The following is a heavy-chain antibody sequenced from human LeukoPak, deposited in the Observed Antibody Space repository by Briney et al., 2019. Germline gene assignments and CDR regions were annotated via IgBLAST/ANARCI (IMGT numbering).Heavy chain of an antibody. CDR3: ARMGEVIRYFDWLLSPSSFDY. J-gene: IGHJ4*02. V-gene: IGHV3-21*04. D-gene: IGHD3-9*01. Sequence: GGSLRLSCAASGFTFSSYSMNWVRQAPGKGLEWVSSISTSSIYIYYADSVKGRFTISRDNAKNSLYLQMNSLRAEDTALYYCARMGEVIRYFDWLLSPSSFDYWGQGTLVTVSS. CDR2: ISTSSIYI. CDR1: GFTFSSYS.